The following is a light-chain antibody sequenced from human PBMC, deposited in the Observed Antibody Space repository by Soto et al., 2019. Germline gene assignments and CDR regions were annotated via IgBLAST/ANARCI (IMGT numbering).Light chain of an antibody. J-gene: IGKJ1*01. CDR3: QHYGTSPGT. Sequence: EIVLMQSPGTLSLSPGERATLSCRASQSIDSNYLGWYQQKPGQTPRLLIYGASSRATGIPDRFSGSGSGTDFTLTISRLEPEDFAVYYCQHYGTSPGTFGQGTKVDIK. V-gene: IGKV3-20*01. CDR1: QSIDSNY. CDR2: GAS.